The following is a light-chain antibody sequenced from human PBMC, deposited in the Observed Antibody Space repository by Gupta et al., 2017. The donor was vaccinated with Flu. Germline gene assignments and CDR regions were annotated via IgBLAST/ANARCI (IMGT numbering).Light chain of an antibody. CDR1: QSINTW. Sequence: DIQMTQSPSTLSASVGDRVTITCRASQSINTWLAWYQQKPGKVPKLLIYKASSLESGVPSRFSGSGSGTEFTLTISSLQPDDFATYYCQRYDSRWTFGQGTRVEIK. J-gene: IGKJ1*01. CDR2: KAS. V-gene: IGKV1-5*03. CDR3: QRYDSRWT.